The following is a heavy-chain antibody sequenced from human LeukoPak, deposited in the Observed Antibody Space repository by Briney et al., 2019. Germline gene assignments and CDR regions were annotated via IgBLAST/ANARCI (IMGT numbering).Heavy chain of an antibody. J-gene: IGHJ4*02. CDR3: AKDRETTASGTFDY. CDR2: ILEDGRIK. D-gene: IGHD1-1*01. CDR1: GFTFDKYG. V-gene: IGHV3-30*18. Sequence: GGSLRLSCGASGFTFDKYGMHYVRQAPGKGLEWVAVILEDGRIKKYADSVKDRFTISRDNTNNTLYLQMHSLRVEDTGIYFCAKDRETTASGTFDYWGLGTLVTVSS.